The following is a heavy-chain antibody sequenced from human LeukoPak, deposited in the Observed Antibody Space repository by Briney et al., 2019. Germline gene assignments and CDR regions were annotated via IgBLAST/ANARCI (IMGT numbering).Heavy chain of an antibody. J-gene: IGHJ4*02. D-gene: IGHD6-19*01. CDR1: GFTFSSYA. CDR2: ISGSGGST. V-gene: IGHV3-23*01. CDR3: AKDDMEQWLVPGDY. Sequence: GGSLRLSCAASGFTFSSYAMSWVRQAPGKGLEWVSAISGSGGSTYYADSVKGRFTISRDNSKNTLYLQMNSLRAEDTAVYYCAKDDMEQWLVPGDYWGQGTLVPVSS.